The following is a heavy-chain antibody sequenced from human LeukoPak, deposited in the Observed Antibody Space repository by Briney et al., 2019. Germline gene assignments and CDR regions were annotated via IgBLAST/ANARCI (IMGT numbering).Heavy chain of an antibody. CDR3: ARSGYSYGGFIDY. V-gene: IGHV3-33*01. CDR1: GFTFSSYG. J-gene: IGHJ4*02. Sequence: GRSLRLSCAASGFTFSSYGMPWVRQAPGKGLEWVAVIWYDGSNKYYADSVKGRFTISRDNSKNTLYLQMNSLRAEDTAVYYCARSGYSYGGFIDYWGQGTLVTVSS. CDR2: IWYDGSNK. D-gene: IGHD5-18*01.